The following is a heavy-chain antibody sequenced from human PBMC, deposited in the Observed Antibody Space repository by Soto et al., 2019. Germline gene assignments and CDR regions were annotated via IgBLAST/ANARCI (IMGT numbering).Heavy chain of an antibody. CDR1: GGSISSGGYY. CDR2: IYYSGST. CDR3: ARDLGCCGSENWYFDL. D-gene: IGHD3-10*01. J-gene: IGHJ2*01. V-gene: IGHV4-31*03. Sequence: QVQLQESGPGLVKPSQTLSLTCTVSGGSISSGGYYWSWIRQHPGKGLEWIGYIYYSGSTYYNPTLESRLTISVDTSKNQFSLKLSSVTAADTAVYYCARDLGCCGSENWYFDLWGRGSLVTVSA.